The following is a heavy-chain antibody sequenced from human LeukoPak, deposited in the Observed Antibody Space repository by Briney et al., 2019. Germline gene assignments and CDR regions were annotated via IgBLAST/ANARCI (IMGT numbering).Heavy chain of an antibody. D-gene: IGHD3-10*01. CDR2: IIRHGTDT. Sequence: GGSLRLSCAASGFSLSDHVMHWVRQAPGRGLVWVSRIIRHGTDTDYADAVKGRFTISRDIATNTLYLELSSLRAEDTAIYCCARAAGYGAGSYGFEIWGQGTAVTVSS. V-gene: IGHV3-74*01. CDR3: ARAAGYGAGSYGFEI. CDR1: GFSLSDHV. J-gene: IGHJ3*02.